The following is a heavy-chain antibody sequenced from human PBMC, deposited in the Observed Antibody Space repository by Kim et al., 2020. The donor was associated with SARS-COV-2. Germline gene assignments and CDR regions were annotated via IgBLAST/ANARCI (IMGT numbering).Heavy chain of an antibody. CDR3: ARHFPPGWLSLGGRAFDI. CDR2: CDSSGGT. V-gene: IGHV4-39*01. CDR1: GGSITGGLHN. Sequence: SETLSLTCVVTGGSITGGLHNWGWVRQAPGKGLEWLGSCDSSGGTYYHPSLKSRVTISVDTSKNQFSLRMTSVTATDTAVYYCARHFPPGWLSLGGRAFDIWGQGAMVTVSS. D-gene: IGHD5-12*01. J-gene: IGHJ3*02.